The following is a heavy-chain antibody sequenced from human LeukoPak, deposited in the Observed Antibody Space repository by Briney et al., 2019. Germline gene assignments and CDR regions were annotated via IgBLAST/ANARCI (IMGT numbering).Heavy chain of an antibody. CDR3: AKEGGHDILPFLTKLVLRYFDY. CDR1: GFTFSSYA. CDR2: ISGSGGST. D-gene: IGHD3-9*01. V-gene: IGHV3-23*01. Sequence: GGSLRLSCAASGFTFSSYAMSWVRQAPGKGLEWVSAISGSGGSTYYADSVKGRFTISRDNSKNTLYLQMNSLRAEDTAVYYCAKEGGHDILPFLTKLVLRYFDYWGQGTLVTVSS. J-gene: IGHJ4*02.